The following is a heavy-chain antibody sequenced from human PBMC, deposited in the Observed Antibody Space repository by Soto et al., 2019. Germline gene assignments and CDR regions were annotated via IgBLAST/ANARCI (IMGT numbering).Heavy chain of an antibody. CDR2: IIPIYGTA. CDR1: GGTFSTYA. J-gene: IGHJ4*02. D-gene: IGHD1-7*01. Sequence: QVHLVQAGAEVKKPGSSVKVSCKASGGTFSTYAISWVRQAPGQGLEWMGGIIPIYGTANYAQKFQGRLTMNADESTSTVYMELSSLRSDDTAVYYCAREDKPGGFTPPGTSGFDSWGQGTLVTVSS. V-gene: IGHV1-69*12. CDR3: AREDKPGGFTPPGTSGFDS.